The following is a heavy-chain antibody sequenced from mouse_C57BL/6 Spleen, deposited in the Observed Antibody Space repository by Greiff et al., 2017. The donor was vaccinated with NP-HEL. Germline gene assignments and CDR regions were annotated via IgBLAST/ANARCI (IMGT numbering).Heavy chain of an antibody. CDR2: IDPNSGGT. V-gene: IGHV1-72*01. CDR3: ARGYYGSSYDWYFDV. Sequence: QVQLQQSGAELVKPGASVKLSCKASGYTFTSYWMHWVKQRPGRGLEWIGRIDPNSGGTKYNEKFKSKATLTVDKPSSTAYMQLSSLTSEDSAVYYCARGYYGSSYDWYFDVWGTGTTVTVSS. CDR1: GYTFTSYW. J-gene: IGHJ1*03. D-gene: IGHD1-1*01.